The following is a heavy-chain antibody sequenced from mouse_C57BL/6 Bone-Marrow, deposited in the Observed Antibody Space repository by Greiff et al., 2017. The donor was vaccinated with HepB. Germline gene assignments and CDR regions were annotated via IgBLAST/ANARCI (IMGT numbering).Heavy chain of an antibody. J-gene: IGHJ1*03. CDR1: GYTFTSYW. V-gene: IGHV1-55*01. D-gene: IGHD1-1*01. CDR3: VLYYYGSSSWYFDV. Sequence: QVQLQQPGAELVKPGASVKMSCKASGYTFTSYWITWVKQRPGQGLEWIGDINPGSGSTNYNEKFKSKATLTVDTSSSTAYMQLSSLTSEDSAVYYCVLYYYGSSSWYFDVWGTGTTVTVSS. CDR2: INPGSGST.